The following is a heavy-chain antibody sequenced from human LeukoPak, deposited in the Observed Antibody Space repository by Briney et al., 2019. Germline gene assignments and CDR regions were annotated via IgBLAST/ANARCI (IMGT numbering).Heavy chain of an antibody. CDR1: GYTFTSYG. Sequence: SVKVSCKASGYTFTSYGISWVRQAPGQGLEWMGGIIPIFGTANYAQKFQGRVTITADESTSTAYMELRSLRSDDTAVYYCARDTIAAAGNFDYWGQGTLVTVSS. CDR2: IIPIFGTA. J-gene: IGHJ4*02. CDR3: ARDTIAAAGNFDY. V-gene: IGHV1-69*13. D-gene: IGHD6-13*01.